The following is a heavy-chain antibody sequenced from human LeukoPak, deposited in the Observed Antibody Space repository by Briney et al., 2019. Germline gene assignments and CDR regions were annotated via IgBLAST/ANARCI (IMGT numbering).Heavy chain of an antibody. V-gene: IGHV1-2*02. J-gene: IGHJ4*02. CDR3: AKDGATWRDPGAF. CDR1: GYTFADYY. Sequence: ASVKVSCKASGYTFADYYIHWVRQAPGQGLEWMGWINPKSGGTKHVVNFQGRVTMTRDTSISTAYMELSRLRSDDTAVYYCAKDGATWRDPGAFWGQGALVTVSS. CDR2: INPKSGGT. D-gene: IGHD7-27*01.